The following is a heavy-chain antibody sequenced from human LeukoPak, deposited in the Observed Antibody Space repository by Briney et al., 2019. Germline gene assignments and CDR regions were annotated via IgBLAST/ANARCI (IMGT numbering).Heavy chain of an antibody. CDR2: IWYDGGIK. V-gene: IGHV3-33*06. CDR3: AKDTAMVTYRGYYYYGMDV. Sequence: GRSLRLSCAASGFTFSSYGMHWVRQAPGKGLEWVAVIWYDGGIKYYADSVKGRFTISRDNSKNTLYLQMNSLRAEDTAVYYCAKDTAMVTYRGYYYYGMDVWGKGTTVTVSS. CDR1: GFTFSSYG. D-gene: IGHD5-18*01. J-gene: IGHJ6*04.